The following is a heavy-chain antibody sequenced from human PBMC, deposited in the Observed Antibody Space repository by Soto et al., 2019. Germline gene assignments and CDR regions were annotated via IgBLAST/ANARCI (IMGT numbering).Heavy chain of an antibody. CDR3: AKDLYSYGHYCYSYGMDV. CDR1: GFTFSSYG. J-gene: IGHJ6*02. V-gene: IGHV3-30*18. D-gene: IGHD5-18*01. CDR2: ISYDGSNK. Sequence: QVQLVESGGGVVQPGRSLRLSCAASGFTFSSYGMHWVRQAPGKGLEWVAVISYDGSNKYYADSVKGRCTISRDNSKNTLHLQMNSLRADDTGVYDFAKDLYSYGHYCYSYGMDVWGQGTKVTVSS.